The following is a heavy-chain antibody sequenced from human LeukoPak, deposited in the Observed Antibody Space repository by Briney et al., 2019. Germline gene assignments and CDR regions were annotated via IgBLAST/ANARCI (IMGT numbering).Heavy chain of an antibody. D-gene: IGHD5-12*01. CDR3: ARGDIVATPPAY. J-gene: IGHJ4*02. CDR2: INPNSGGT. Sequence: ASVKVSCKASGYTFTGYYMHWVRQAPGQGLEWMGWINPNSGGTNYAQEFQGRVTMTRDTSISTAYMELSRLRSDDTAVYYCARGDIVATPPAYWGQGTLVTVSS. CDR1: GYTFTGYY. V-gene: IGHV1-2*02.